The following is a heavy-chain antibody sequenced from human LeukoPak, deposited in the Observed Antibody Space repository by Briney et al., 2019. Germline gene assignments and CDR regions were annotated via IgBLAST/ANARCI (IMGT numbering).Heavy chain of an antibody. CDR2: MSGSGGTT. J-gene: IGHJ4*02. CDR3: ARDDYSSAWSARERLDY. V-gene: IGHV3-23*01. Sequence: GGSLRLSCAASGFSFSSYAMGWVRQAPGKGPEWVSGMSGSGGTTYYAESVKGRFTMSRDNSKNTLYLQMDSLRAEDTAVYYCARDDYSSAWSARERLDYWGQGTLVTVSS. D-gene: IGHD6-19*01. CDR1: GFSFSSYA.